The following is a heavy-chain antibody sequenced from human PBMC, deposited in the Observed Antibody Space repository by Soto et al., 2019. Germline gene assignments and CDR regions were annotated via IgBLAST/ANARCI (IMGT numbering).Heavy chain of an antibody. Sequence: QVQLVESGGGVVQPGRSLRLSCAASGFTFSSYGMHWVRQAPGEGLEWVAVISYDGSNKYYADSVKGRFTISRDNSKNTLYLQMNSLRAEDTAVYYCAKDQGTGLIPYYFDYWGQGTLVTVSS. CDR3: AKDQGTGLIPYYFDY. CDR1: GFTFSSYG. CDR2: ISYDGSNK. V-gene: IGHV3-30*18. J-gene: IGHJ4*02. D-gene: IGHD1-1*01.